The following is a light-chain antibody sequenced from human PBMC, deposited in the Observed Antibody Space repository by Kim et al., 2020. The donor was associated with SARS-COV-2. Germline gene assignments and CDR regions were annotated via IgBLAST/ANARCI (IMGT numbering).Light chain of an antibody. Sequence: SPGERATHSCRASQSVSSSCLAWYQQKPGQAPRLRIYGASSRAAGIPDRFSGSGSGTDFTLTISRLEPEDFAVYYCQQYGSSPMYTFGQGTKLEI. V-gene: IGKV3-20*01. CDR2: GAS. J-gene: IGKJ2*01. CDR3: QQYGSSPMYT. CDR1: QSVSSSC.